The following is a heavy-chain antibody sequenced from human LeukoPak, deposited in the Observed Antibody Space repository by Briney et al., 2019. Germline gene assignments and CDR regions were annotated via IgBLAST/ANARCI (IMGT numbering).Heavy chain of an antibody. Sequence: GGSLRLSCAASGFTFSSYAMHWVRQAPGKGLEWVAVISYDGSNKYYADSVKGRFTISRDNSKNTLYLQMSSLRAEDTAVYYCARDGGYSGYLDYWGQGTLVTVSS. D-gene: IGHD5-12*01. CDR1: GFTFSSYA. J-gene: IGHJ4*02. V-gene: IGHV3-30-3*01. CDR2: ISYDGSNK. CDR3: ARDGGYSGYLDY.